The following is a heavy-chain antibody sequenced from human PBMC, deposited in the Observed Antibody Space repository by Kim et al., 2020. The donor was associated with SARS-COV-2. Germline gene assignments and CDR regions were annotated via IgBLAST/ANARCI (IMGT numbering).Heavy chain of an antibody. V-gene: IGHV1-8*01. CDR2: MNPNSGNT. CDR3: ARVRSARRLLDYYYMDV. D-gene: IGHD6-6*01. Sequence: ASVKVSCKASGYTFTSYDINWVRQATGQGLEWMGWMNPNSGNTGYAQKFQGRVNMTRNTSISTAYMELSSLRSEDTAVYYCARVRSARRLLDYYYMDVWGKGTTVTVSS. J-gene: IGHJ6*03. CDR1: GYTFTSYD.